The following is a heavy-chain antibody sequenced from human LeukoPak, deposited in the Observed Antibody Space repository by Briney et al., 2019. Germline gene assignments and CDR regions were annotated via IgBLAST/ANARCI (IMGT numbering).Heavy chain of an antibody. D-gene: IGHD3-10*02. Sequence: GASVKVSCKASGYTFTSYDINWVRQATGQGLEWMGWMNPSSGNTGYAQKLQGRVSMTRDTSISTAYMELSSLRSEDTAVYYCARGPVEAVFGVSTEDWGQGTTVTVSS. CDR1: GYTFTSYD. CDR3: ARGPVEAVFGVSTED. J-gene: IGHJ6*02. V-gene: IGHV1-8*01. CDR2: MNPSSGNT.